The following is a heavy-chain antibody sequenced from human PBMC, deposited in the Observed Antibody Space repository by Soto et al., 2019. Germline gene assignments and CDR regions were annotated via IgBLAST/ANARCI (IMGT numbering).Heavy chain of an antibody. D-gene: IGHD6-13*01. V-gene: IGHV4-30-4*01. J-gene: IGHJ5*02. CDR2: IYYSGST. CDR3: ARARSSSSRPKGNWFDP. Sequence: SETLSLTCTVSGGSISSGDYYWSWIRQPPGKGLEWIGYIYYSGSTYYNPSLKSRVTISVDTSKNQFSLKLSSVTAADTAVYYCARARSSSSRPKGNWFDPWGQGTLVTVSS. CDR1: GGSISSGDYY.